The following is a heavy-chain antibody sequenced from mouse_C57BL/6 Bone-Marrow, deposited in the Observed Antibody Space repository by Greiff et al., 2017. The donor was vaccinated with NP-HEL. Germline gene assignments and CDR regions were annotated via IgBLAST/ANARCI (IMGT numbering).Heavy chain of an antibody. V-gene: IGHV1-55*01. CDR1: GYTFTSYW. D-gene: IGHD2-5*01. Sequence: QVQLQQPGAELVKPGASVKMSCKASGYTFTSYWITWVKQRPGQGLEWIGDIYPGSGSTNYNEKFKSKATLTVDTSSSTAYMQLSSLTSEDSAVYYDAREDDSNYVGLFDYGGEGTTLTVSS. CDR2: IYPGSGST. CDR3: AREDDSNYVGLFDY. J-gene: IGHJ2*01.